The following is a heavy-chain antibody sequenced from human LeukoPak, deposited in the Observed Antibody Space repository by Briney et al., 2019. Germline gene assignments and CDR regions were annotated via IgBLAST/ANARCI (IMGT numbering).Heavy chain of an antibody. CDR2: TYQRSKWNN. V-gene: IGHV6-1*01. Sequence: SQTLSLTCAISGDSVSINSAAWNWIRQSPSRGLEWLGRTYQRSKWNNDYAVSVKSRITINPGISKNQFSLQLNSVTPEDTAVYYCARSPSPYSSGWYFDYWGQGTLVTVSS. J-gene: IGHJ4*02. D-gene: IGHD6-19*01. CDR1: GDSVSINSAA. CDR3: ARSPSPYSSGWYFDY.